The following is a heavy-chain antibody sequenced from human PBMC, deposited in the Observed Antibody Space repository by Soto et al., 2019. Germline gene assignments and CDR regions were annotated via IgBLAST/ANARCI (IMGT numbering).Heavy chain of an antibody. D-gene: IGHD2-15*01. J-gene: IGHJ4*02. V-gene: IGHV4-30-2*01. CDR2: IYHSGST. Sequence: QLQLQESGSGLEKPSQTVSLTCAVYGGSISNGGYSWSWIRHPPGKGLEWIGYIYHSGSTYYNPSLKSRVTISVDRSKNQFSLKLSSVTAADTAVYYCARGGGWTFDYWGQGTLVTVSS. CDR1: GGSISNGGYS. CDR3: ARGGGWTFDY.